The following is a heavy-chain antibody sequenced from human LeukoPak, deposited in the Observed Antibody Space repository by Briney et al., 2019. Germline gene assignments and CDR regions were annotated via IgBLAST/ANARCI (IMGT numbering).Heavy chain of an antibody. CDR1: GYTFTDYS. V-gene: IGHV1-2*02. CDR2: INPSGGDT. Sequence: ASVKVSCKASGYTFTDYSIHWVRQAPGQGLECMGWINPSGGDTSYAQKFQGRVTMTRDTSISTAYMELSRLRSDDTAVYYCARTYCGGDCYPTTYFDYWGQGTLVTVSS. D-gene: IGHD2-21*02. J-gene: IGHJ4*02. CDR3: ARTYCGGDCYPTTYFDY.